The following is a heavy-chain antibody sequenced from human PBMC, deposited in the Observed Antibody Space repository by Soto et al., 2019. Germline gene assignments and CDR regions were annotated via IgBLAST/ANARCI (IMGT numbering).Heavy chain of an antibody. J-gene: IGHJ6*02. V-gene: IGHV3-15*01. D-gene: IGHD3-22*01. CDR2: IKSKTDGGTT. CDR3: TTERAQYYYDSSGYSYYYYYGMDV. CDR1: GFTFSNAW. Sequence: EVQLVESGGGLVKPGGSLRLSCAASGFTFSNAWMSWVRQAPGKGLEWVGRIKSKTDGGTTDYAAPVKGRFTISRDDSKNTLYLQMNSLKTEDTAVYYCTTERAQYYYDSSGYSYYYYYGMDVWGQGTTVTVSS.